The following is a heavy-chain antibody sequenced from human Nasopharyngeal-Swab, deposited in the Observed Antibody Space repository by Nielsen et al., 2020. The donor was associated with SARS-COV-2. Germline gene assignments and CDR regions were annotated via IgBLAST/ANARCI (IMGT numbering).Heavy chain of an antibody. Sequence: WIRQPPGKGPEWIGSIYYSGSTYYNPSLKSRVTISVDTSKNQFSLKLSSVTAADTAVYYCARMYYDFWSGYYEVYNWFDPWGQGTLVTVSS. CDR2: IYYSGST. J-gene: IGHJ5*02. V-gene: IGHV4-39*01. CDR3: ARMYYDFWSGYYEVYNWFDP. D-gene: IGHD3-3*01.